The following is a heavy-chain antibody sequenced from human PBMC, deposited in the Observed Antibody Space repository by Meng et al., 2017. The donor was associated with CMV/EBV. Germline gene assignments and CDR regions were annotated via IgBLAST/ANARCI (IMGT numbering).Heavy chain of an antibody. CDR2: INHSGST. V-gene: IGHV4-34*01. CDR1: GGSFSGYY. Sequence: QVQLQPWGEGLLKPWQPLSLPCAVYGGSFSGYYWSWIRQPPGKGLEWIGEINHSGSTNYNPSLKSRVTISVDTSKNQFSLKLSSVTAADTAVYYCARGGNWFDPWGQGTLVTVSS. CDR3: ARGGNWFDP. J-gene: IGHJ5*02.